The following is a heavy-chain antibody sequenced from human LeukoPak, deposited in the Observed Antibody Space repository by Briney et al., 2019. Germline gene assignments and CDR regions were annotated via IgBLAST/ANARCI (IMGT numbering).Heavy chain of an antibody. CDR3: ARGNYDFWSGYYTEFDP. V-gene: IGHV4-61*02. CDR1: GGSISSGSYY. J-gene: IGHJ5*02. Sequence: SQTLSLTCTVSGGSISSGSYYWSWIRQPAGKGLEWIGRIYTSGSTNYNPSLKSRVTISVDTSKNQFSLKLSSVTAADTAVYYCARGNYDFWSGYYTEFDPWGQGTLVTVSS. D-gene: IGHD3-3*01. CDR2: IYTSGST.